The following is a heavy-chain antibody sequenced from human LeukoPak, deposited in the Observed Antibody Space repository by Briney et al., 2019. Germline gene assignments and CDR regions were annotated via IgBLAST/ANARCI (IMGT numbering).Heavy chain of an antibody. J-gene: IGHJ4*02. V-gene: IGHV4-34*01. CDR2: INHSGST. Sequence: PSETLSLTCAVYGGSFSGYYWSWIRQPPGKGLEWIGEINHSGSTNYNPSLKSRVTISVDTSKNQFSLKLSSVTAADTAVYYCARGDIVGATYDYWGQGTLVTVSS. D-gene: IGHD1-26*01. CDR3: ARGDIVGATYDY. CDR1: GGSFSGYY.